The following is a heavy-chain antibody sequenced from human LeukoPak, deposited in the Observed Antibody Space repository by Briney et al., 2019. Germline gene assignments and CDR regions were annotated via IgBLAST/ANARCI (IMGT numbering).Heavy chain of an antibody. J-gene: IGHJ4*02. Sequence: GGSLRLSCAASGFTFSNYVMSWVRQAPGKGLEWVSGISGSGDSTYYADSVKGRFTISRDNSKNTLYLQMNSLRVEDTATYYCAKVRAPSGWFNSDYWGQETLVTVSS. CDR2: ISGSGDST. V-gene: IGHV3-23*01. D-gene: IGHD6-19*01. CDR3: AKVRAPSGWFNSDY. CDR1: GFTFSNYV.